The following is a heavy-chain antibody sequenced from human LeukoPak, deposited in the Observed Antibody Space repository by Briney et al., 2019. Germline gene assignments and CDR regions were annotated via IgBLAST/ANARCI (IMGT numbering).Heavy chain of an antibody. D-gene: IGHD3-3*01. J-gene: IGHJ6*03. Sequence: GGSLRLSCAASGFTFSSYGMHWVRQAPGKGLEWVAFIRYDGSNKYYADSVKGRFTISRDNSKNTLYLQMNSLRAEDTAVYYCASARGFLEWSDYYYMDVWGKGTTVTVSS. CDR1: GFTFSSYG. CDR3: ASARGFLEWSDYYYMDV. CDR2: IRYDGSNK. V-gene: IGHV3-30*02.